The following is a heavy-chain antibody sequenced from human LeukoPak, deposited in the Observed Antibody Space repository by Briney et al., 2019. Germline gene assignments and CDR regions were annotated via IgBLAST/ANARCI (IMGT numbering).Heavy chain of an antibody. CDR1: GYSFTFYW. Sequence: GESLKISCKGSGYSFTFYWIGWARQMPGKGLEWMGIIYPGDSDTRYSPSFQGRVTISADKSISTAYLQWSSLKASDTAVYYCARHSPAVGYYDSSGYYSWLDPWGQGTLVTVSS. D-gene: IGHD3-22*01. V-gene: IGHV5-51*01. J-gene: IGHJ5*02. CDR3: ARHSPAVGYYDSSGYYSWLDP. CDR2: IYPGDSDT.